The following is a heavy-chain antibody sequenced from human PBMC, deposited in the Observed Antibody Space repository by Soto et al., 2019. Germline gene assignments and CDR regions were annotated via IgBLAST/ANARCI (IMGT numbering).Heavy chain of an antibody. Sequence: EVQLLESWGGLVQPGGSLRLSCATSGVTFSNFAMGWVRQAPGKGLVRVSHISAAGRTTYYADSVQGRFTISRDNSKNTLFLQMDSLRAEDTAVSYCAKDGIAVNCKGYFDYWGEGSLVTVSS. V-gene: IGHV3-23*01. D-gene: IGHD6-19*01. CDR2: ISAAGRTT. J-gene: IGHJ4*02. CDR3: AKDGIAVNCKGYFDY. CDR1: GVTFSNFA.